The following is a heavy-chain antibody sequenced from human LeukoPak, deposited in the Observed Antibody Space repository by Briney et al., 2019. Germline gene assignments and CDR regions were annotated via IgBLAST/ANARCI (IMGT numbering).Heavy chain of an antibody. J-gene: IGHJ4*02. D-gene: IGHD2-21*02. CDR2: IKSDGSDT. CDR3: ARGVAVAGFDSWGQGTLVTVSSGESSQPLSCARGGSVVVTAICFDF. CDR1: GFTFSSYW. Sequence: GGSLRLSCAASGFTFSSYWMHWVRQAPGKGPVWVSCIKSDGSDTVYADSVRGRFTISRDNAKNTLYLQMNSLRAEDAAVYYCARGVAVAGFDSWGQGTLVTVSSGESSQPLSCARGGSVVVTAICFDFWGQGTLVTVSS. V-gene: IGHV3-74*01.